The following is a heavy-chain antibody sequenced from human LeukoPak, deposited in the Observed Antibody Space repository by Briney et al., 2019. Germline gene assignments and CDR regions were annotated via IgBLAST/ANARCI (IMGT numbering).Heavy chain of an antibody. V-gene: IGHV3-7*03. CDR1: GFTFSSYE. Sequence: GGSLRLSCAASGFTFSSYEMNWVRQAPGKGLEWVANIKQDGSVKYYVASVKGRFTISRDNAKNSLYLQMNSLRAEDTAVYYCARGPSYDSGGYYDYWGQGTLVTVSS. J-gene: IGHJ4*02. CDR3: ARGPSYDSGGYYDY. CDR2: IKQDGSVK. D-gene: IGHD3-22*01.